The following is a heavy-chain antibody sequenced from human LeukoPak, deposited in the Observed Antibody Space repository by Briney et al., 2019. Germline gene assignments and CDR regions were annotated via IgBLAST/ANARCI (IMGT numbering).Heavy chain of an antibody. Sequence: VASVNVSCKASGYTFTSYGISWVRQAPGQGLEWMGWIRAYNGNTNYAQKLQGRVTMTTDTSTSTAYMELRSLRSDDTAVYYCAREALLDSLDPWGQGTLGTVS. CDR2: IRAYNGNT. D-gene: IGHD1-1*01. V-gene: IGHV1-18*01. J-gene: IGHJ5*02. CDR1: GYTFTSYG. CDR3: AREALLDSLDP.